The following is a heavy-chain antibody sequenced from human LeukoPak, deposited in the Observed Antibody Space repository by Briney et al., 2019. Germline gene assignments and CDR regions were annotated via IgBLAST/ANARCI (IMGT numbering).Heavy chain of an antibody. Sequence: ASVKVSCKASGYTFTGYYMHWVRQAPGQGLEWMGWINPNSGGTNYAQKFQGRVTMTRDMSTSTVYMELSSLRSEDTAVYYCARDEMATSYEYYFDYWGQGTLVTVSS. CDR3: ARDEMATSYEYYFDY. V-gene: IGHV1-2*02. CDR2: INPNSGGT. D-gene: IGHD5-24*01. J-gene: IGHJ4*02. CDR1: GYTFTGYY.